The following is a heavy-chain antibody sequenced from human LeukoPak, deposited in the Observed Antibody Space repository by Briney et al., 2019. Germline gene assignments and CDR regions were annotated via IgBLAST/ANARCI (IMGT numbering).Heavy chain of an antibody. J-gene: IGHJ4*02. CDR2: INHSGST. D-gene: IGHD2-2*01. CDR3: ARYCSSTSCVDY. CDR1: GGSFSGYY. Sequence: SETQSLTCAVYGGSFSGYYWSWIRQPPGKGLEWIGEINHSGSTNYNPSLKSRVTISVDTSKNQFSLKLSSVTAADTAVYYCARYCSSTSCVDYWGQGTLVTVSS. V-gene: IGHV4-34*01.